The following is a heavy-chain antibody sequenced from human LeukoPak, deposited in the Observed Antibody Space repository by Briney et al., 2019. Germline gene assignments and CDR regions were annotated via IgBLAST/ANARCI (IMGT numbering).Heavy chain of an antibody. CDR2: ISYDGRKA. CDR1: GFTFSSYA. D-gene: IGHD1-1*01. Sequence: HPGGSLRLSCAASGFTFSSYAMHWVRQTPGKGLEWVAVISYDGRKAYYAVSVMGRFTISRDNSKTTLYLQMNSLRAEDTAVYYCAIAERRSPIDYWGQGTLVTVSS. J-gene: IGHJ4*02. CDR3: AIAERRSPIDY. V-gene: IGHV3-30*04.